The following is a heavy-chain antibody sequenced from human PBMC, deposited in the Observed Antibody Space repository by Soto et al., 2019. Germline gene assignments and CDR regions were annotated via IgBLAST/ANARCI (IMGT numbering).Heavy chain of an antibody. CDR1: GYPYTNSY. D-gene: IGHD6-19*01. V-gene: IGHV1-2*02. J-gene: IGHJ6*02. Sequence: QVQLVQSGAEVRKPGASVKVSCKASGYPYTNSYMHWVRQAPGQGLEWMGWIHPHTGGTNYAQKFQGRVTMTRDTSVSTVYMELNRLTSDDTAIYFCASDFRTRGWFRQAGNFAMDVLGQGTTVTVS. CDR3: ASDFRTRGWFRQAGNFAMDV. CDR2: IHPHTGGT.